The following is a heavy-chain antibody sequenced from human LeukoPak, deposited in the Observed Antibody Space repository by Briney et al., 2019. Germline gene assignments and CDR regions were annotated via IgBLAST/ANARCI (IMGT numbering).Heavy chain of an antibody. CDR3: ARARVAAAGTNWFDP. D-gene: IGHD6-13*01. CDR2: ISAYNGNT. V-gene: IGHV1-18*01. CDR1: GYTFTSYG. Sequence: LWASVKVSCKASGYTFTSYGISWVRQAPGQGLEWMGWISAYNGNTNYAQKFQGRVTMTRDMSTSTVYMELSSLRSEDTAVYYCARARVAAAGTNWFDPWGQGTLVTVSS. J-gene: IGHJ5*02.